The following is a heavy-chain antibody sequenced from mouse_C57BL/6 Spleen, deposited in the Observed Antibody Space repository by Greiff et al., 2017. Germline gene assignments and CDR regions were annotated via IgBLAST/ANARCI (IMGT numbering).Heavy chain of an antibody. CDR3: ARGGLRRGYAMDY. D-gene: IGHD2-4*01. V-gene: IGHV1-59*01. CDR1: GYAFSSSW. Sequence: VQLQQSGPELVKPGASVKISCKASGYAFSSSWMNWVKQRPGKGLEWIGVIDPSDSYTNYNQKFKGKATLTVDTSSSTAYMQLSSLTSEDSAVYYCARGGLRRGYAMDYWGQGTSVTVSS. CDR2: IDPSDSYT. J-gene: IGHJ4*01.